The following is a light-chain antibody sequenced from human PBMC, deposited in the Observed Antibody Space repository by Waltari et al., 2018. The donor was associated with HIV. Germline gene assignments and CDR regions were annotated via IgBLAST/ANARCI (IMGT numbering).Light chain of an antibody. CDR1: SGLDVAIYR. V-gene: IGLV5-45*01. Sequence: QAVLTQPASLSASPGASASLTCTLPSGLDVAIYRIYWSHQTTGSPPQYLLRYKSDSDKQQGSGVPSRFSGSKDASANAGILLISGLQSGDEADYYCVIWHNSAWVFGGGTKLTVL. CDR3: VIWHNSAWV. CDR2: YKSDSDK. J-gene: IGLJ2*01.